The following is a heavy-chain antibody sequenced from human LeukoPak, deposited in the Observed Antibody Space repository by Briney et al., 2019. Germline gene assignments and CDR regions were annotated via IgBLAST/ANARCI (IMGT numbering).Heavy chain of an antibody. D-gene: IGHD3-22*01. J-gene: IGHJ4*02. Sequence: PGGSLRLSCTVSGFTVSSNSMSWVRQAPGKGLEWVSFIYTTGNTHNSDSVKGRFTISRDSSKNTLYLQMNSLRAEDTAVYYCARRAGDYSHPYDYWGQGTPVTVSS. CDR3: ARRAGDYSHPYDY. V-gene: IGHV3-53*01. CDR1: GFTVSSNS. CDR2: IYTTGNT.